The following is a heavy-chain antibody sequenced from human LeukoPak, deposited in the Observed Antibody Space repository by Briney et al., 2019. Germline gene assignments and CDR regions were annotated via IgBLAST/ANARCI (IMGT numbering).Heavy chain of an antibody. J-gene: IGHJ3*02. V-gene: IGHV3-7*01. D-gene: IGHD4-11*01. Sequence: GGSLRLSCAASGFTFSNYWMTWVRQAPGKGLEWLTNIKYDGTEKHYADSVRGRFTISRDNAKNSLSLQMNSLRAEDTALYYCATSRLQAAYDIWGQGTLVTVSS. CDR1: GFTFSNYW. CDR2: IKYDGTEK. CDR3: ATSRLQAAYDI.